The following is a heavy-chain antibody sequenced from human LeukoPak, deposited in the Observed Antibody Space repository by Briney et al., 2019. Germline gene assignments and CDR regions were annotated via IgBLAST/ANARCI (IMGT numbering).Heavy chain of an antibody. V-gene: IGHV1-8*01. D-gene: IGHD3-10*01. CDR1: GYTFTSYD. CDR3: ARGRPKTLLWFREFPWKTNWFDP. Sequence: ASVKVSCKASGYTFTSYDINWVRQATGQGLEWMGWMNPNSGNTGYAQKFQGRVTMTRNTPISTAYMELSSLRSEDTAVYYCARGRPKTLLWFREFPWKTNWFDPWGQGTLVTVSS. J-gene: IGHJ5*02. CDR2: MNPNSGNT.